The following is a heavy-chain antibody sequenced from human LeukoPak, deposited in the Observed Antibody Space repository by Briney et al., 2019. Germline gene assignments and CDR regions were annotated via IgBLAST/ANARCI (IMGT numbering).Heavy chain of an antibody. J-gene: IGHJ6*02. CDR2: IWYDGSNQ. Sequence: PGGSLRLSCAASGFTFSNYAVHWVRQAPGKGLEWVAVIWYDGSNQYYLDSVKGRFTVSRDNAKNTLYLQMNSLRAEDTAVYYCARDATGGRSGSYYYYYGMDVWGQGTTVTVSS. CDR3: ARDATGGRSGSYYYYYGMDV. CDR1: GFTFSNYA. D-gene: IGHD1-26*01. V-gene: IGHV3-30*04.